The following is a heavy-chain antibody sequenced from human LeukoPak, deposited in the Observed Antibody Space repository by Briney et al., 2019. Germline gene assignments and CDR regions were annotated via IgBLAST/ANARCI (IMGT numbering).Heavy chain of an antibody. CDR3: ARLDCSSTSCYIFDY. V-gene: IGHV1-8*03. J-gene: IGHJ4*02. D-gene: IGHD2-2*02. Sequence: ASVKVSCKASGYTFTSYDINWVRQATGQGLEWMGWMNPNSGNTGYAQKFQGRVTITRNTSISTAYMELRSLTSDDTATYYCARLDCSSTSCYIFDYWGQGTLVTVSS. CDR2: MNPNSGNT. CDR1: GYTFTSYD.